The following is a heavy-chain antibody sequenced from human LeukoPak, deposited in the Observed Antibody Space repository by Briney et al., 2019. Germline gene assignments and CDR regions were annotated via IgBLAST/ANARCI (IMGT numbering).Heavy chain of an antibody. D-gene: IGHD2-2*01. V-gene: IGHV1-2*02. CDR1: GYTFTGYY. CDR3: ASESPRYCSSTSCFSVLFDY. J-gene: IGHJ4*02. Sequence: EASVKVSCKASGYTFTGYYMHWVRQAPGQGLEWMGWINPNSGGTNYAQKFQGRVTMTRDTSISTAYMELSRLRSDDTAVYYCASESPRYCSSTSCFSVLFDYWGQGTLVTVSS. CDR2: INPNSGGT.